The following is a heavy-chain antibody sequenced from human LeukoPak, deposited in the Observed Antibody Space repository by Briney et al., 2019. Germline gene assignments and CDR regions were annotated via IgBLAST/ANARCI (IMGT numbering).Heavy chain of an antibody. V-gene: IGHV3-23*01. D-gene: IGHD3-10*01. CDR1: GFTFSSYA. Sequence: PGGSLRLSCAASGFTFSSYAMSWVRQAPGKGLEWVSAISGSGGSTYYADSVKGRFTISRDNSKNTLYLQMNSLRAEDTAVYYCANDLLWFGELSIYFDYWGQGTLVTVSS. CDR3: ANDLLWFGELSIYFDY. CDR2: ISGSGGST. J-gene: IGHJ4*02.